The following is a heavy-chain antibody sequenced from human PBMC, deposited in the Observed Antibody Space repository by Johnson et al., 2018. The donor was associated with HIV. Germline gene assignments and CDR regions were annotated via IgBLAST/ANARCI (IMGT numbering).Heavy chain of an antibody. CDR2: ISWDGGST. D-gene: IGHD6-6*01. V-gene: IGHV3-43D*03. J-gene: IGHJ3*02. CDR1: GFTFDDYA. CDR3: AKAGPREYSNSLDAFDI. Sequence: EVQLVESGGVVVQPGGSLRLSCAASGFTFDDYAMHWVRQAPGKGLEWVSLISWDGGSTYYADSVKGRFTIYRDNSTNSLYLQMNSLRAEDTAYDYCAKAGPREYSNSLDAFDIWGQGTMVTVSS.